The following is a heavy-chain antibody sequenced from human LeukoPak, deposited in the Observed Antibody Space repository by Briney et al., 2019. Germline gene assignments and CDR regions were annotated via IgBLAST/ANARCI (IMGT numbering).Heavy chain of an antibody. Sequence: GGSLRLSCAASAFTFSTYNMNWVRQAPGKGLEWVSSITSSSSYTFYADSVKGRFTISRDNAKNSLYLQMNSLRVEDTAVYYCARCTTGRTFGSLREIKRSREIDYWGQGTLVTVSS. D-gene: IGHD1-1*01. J-gene: IGHJ4*02. CDR1: AFTFSTYN. CDR3: ARCTTGRTFGSLREIKRSREIDY. V-gene: IGHV3-21*01. CDR2: ITSSSSYT.